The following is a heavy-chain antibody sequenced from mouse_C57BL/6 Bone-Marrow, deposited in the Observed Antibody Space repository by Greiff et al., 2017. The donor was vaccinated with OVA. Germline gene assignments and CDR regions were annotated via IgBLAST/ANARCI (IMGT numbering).Heavy chain of an antibody. CDR3: ARITTVVATRAMDY. CDR1: GFSLTSYG. D-gene: IGHD1-1*01. V-gene: IGHV2-2*01. CDR2: IWSGGST. Sequence: VQLQQSGPGLVQPSQSLSITCTVSGFSLTSYGVHWVRQSPGKGLEWLGVIWSGGSTDYNAAFISRLSISKDNSKSQVFFKMNSLQADDTAIYYCARITTVVATRAMDYWGQGTSVTVSS. J-gene: IGHJ4*01.